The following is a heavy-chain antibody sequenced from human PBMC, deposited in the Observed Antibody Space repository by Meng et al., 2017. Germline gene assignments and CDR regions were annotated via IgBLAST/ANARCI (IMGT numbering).Heavy chain of an antibody. CDR3: ARVSEEVVPSDNAFDI. J-gene: IGHJ3*02. V-gene: IGHV1-69*06. Sequence: SVKVSCKASGGTFSSYAISWVRQAPGQGLEWMGGIIPIFGTANYAQKFQGRVTITADKSTSTAYMELSSLRSEDTAVYYCARVSEEVVPSDNAFDIWGQGTMVTVSS. CDR2: IIPIFGTA. D-gene: IGHD3-22*01. CDR1: GGTFSSYA.